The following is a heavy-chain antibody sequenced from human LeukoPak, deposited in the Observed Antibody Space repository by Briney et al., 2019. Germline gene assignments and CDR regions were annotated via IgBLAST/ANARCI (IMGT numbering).Heavy chain of an antibody. CDR2: MHDSGST. V-gene: IGHV4-59*01. CDR3: ARHITGTRWSFDC. J-gene: IGHJ4*02. CDR1: GGSISSDY. Sequence: SGTLSLTCTVSGGSISSDYWSWIRQPPGKGLEWIGLMHDSGSTSYGPSLKSRVNISADTSKNQFSLRLNSVTAADTAVYYCARHITGTRWSFDCWGQGTLVTVSS. D-gene: IGHD1-7*01.